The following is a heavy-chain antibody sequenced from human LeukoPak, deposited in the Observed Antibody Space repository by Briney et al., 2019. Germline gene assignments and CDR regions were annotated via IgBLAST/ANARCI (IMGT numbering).Heavy chain of an antibody. J-gene: IGHJ4*02. CDR3: ARWNYDIWTGHRYFDY. V-gene: IGHV4-59*01. CDR1: GDSIRGFY. CDR2: FDYSGGS. Sequence: AGTLSLTCNVSGDSIRGFYLGWVRQPPGKGLEWVGYFDYSGGSNYNPALERRVIISVDTAKNHFSLKLRSLTAADTAVDYCARWNYDIWTGHRYFDYWAREPWSSSPQ. D-gene: IGHD3/OR15-3a*01.